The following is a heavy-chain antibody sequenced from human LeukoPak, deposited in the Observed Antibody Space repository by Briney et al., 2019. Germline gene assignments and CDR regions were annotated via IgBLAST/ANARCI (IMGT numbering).Heavy chain of an antibody. CDR2: IYYSGST. J-gene: IGHJ4*02. V-gene: IGHV4-59*08. CDR3: ARGTSSGYYYQAGYFDY. Sequence: SGTLSLTCTVSGGSISSYYWSWIRQPPGKGLEWIGYIYYSGSTNYNPSLKSRVTISVDTSKNQFSLKLSSVTAADTAVYYCARGTSSGYYYQAGYFDYWGQGTLVTVSS. D-gene: IGHD3-22*01. CDR1: GGSISSYY.